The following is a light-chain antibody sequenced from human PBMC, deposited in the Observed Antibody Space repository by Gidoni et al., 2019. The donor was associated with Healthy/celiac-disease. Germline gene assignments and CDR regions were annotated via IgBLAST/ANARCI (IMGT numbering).Light chain of an antibody. Sequence: EIVLTQSPATLSLSPGERATLSCRASQSVSSYLAWYQQKPGQAPRLLIYDASNRATGIPARFSGSGSGTDFTLTIISLEPEDFAVYYCQQRSNWPPRFXXXTRLEIK. CDR3: QQRSNWPPR. J-gene: IGKJ5*01. V-gene: IGKV3-11*01. CDR2: DAS. CDR1: QSVSSY.